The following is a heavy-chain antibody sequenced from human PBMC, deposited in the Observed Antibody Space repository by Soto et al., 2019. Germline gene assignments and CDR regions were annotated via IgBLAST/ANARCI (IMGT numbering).Heavy chain of an antibody. V-gene: IGHV3-30*01. CDR3: ARTPAAMITDRYNWFDS. CDR2: ISYSGDRQ. D-gene: IGHD3-16*01. Sequence: GGSLRLSCVASGFTFADYAMHWVRRIPGKGLEWVAVISYSGDRQYYAESVKGRFTISRDNSKKTLYLQMFSLTSEDSAVFYCARTPAAMITDRYNWFDSWGPGTQVTVS. J-gene: IGHJ5*01. CDR1: GFTFADYA.